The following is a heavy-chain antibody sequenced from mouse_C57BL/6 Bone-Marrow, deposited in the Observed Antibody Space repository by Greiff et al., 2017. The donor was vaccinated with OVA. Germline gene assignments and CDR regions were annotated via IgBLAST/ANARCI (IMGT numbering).Heavy chain of an antibody. J-gene: IGHJ1*03. CDR2: ISNGGGST. CDR3: ARHKEEITYWYFDV. CDR1: GFTFSDYY. Sequence: EVKVVESGGGLVQPGGSLKLSCAASGFTFSDYYMYWVRQTPEKRLEWVAYISNGGGSTYYPDTVKGRFTISRDNAKNTLYLQMSRLKSEDTAMYYCARHKEEITYWYFDVWGTGTTVTVSS. V-gene: IGHV5-12*01. D-gene: IGHD1-1*01.